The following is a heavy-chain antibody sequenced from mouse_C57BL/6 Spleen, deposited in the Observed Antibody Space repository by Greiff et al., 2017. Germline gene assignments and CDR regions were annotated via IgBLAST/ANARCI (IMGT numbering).Heavy chain of an antibody. CDR3: ARRYGNYDWYFDV. V-gene: IGHV1-26*01. CDR2: INPNNGGT. Sequence: VQLQQSGPELVKPGASVKISCKASGYTFTDYYMNWVKQSHGKSLEWIGDINPNNGGTSYNQKFKGKATLTVDKSSSTAYMELRSLTSEDSAVYYCARRYGNYDWYFDVWGTGTTVTVSS. J-gene: IGHJ1*03. D-gene: IGHD2-10*02. CDR1: GYTFTDYY.